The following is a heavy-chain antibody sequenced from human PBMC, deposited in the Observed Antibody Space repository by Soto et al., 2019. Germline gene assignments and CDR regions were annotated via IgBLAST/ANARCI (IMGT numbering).Heavy chain of an antibody. V-gene: IGHV1-18*01. CDR2: ISAYNGNT. CDR1: GYTFTSYG. J-gene: IGHJ6*03. D-gene: IGHD1-26*01. CDR3: ARDLSGTRRTYYYYYMDV. Sequence: GASVKVSCKASGYTFTSYGISWVRQAPGQGLEWMGWISAYNGNTNYAQKLQGRVTMTTDTSTSTAYMELRSLRSDDTAVYYCARDLSGTRRTYYYYYMDVWGKGTTVTAP.